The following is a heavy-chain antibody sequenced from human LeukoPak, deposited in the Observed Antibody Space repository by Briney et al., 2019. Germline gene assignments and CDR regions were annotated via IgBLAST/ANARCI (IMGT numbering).Heavy chain of an antibody. CDR1: GFTFSTYA. CDR2: ISSNGGNT. CDR3: VKRSGLYFDY. J-gene: IGHJ4*02. Sequence: PGGSLRLSCSASGFTFSTYAIHWVRQAPGKGLEYVSGISSNGGNTYNADSVKGRFTISRDNSKNTVNLQMSSLRAEDTAVYYCVKRSGLYFDYWGQGILVTVSS. V-gene: IGHV3-64D*09. D-gene: IGHD1-26*01.